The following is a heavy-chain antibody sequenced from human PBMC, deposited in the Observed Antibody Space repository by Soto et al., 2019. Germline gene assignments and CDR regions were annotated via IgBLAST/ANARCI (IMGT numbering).Heavy chain of an antibody. V-gene: IGHV4-39*01. J-gene: IGHJ4*02. Sequence: QLQLQESGPGLVKPSETLSLTCTVSGGSISSSNYYWGWIRQPPGKGLGWIGSVYYSGGTFYNPSLKSRVTISVDMSKNQFSLKLSSVTAADTALYYCARLDYDFWSGYYGDSWGQGTLVTVSS. D-gene: IGHD3-3*01. CDR3: ARLDYDFWSGYYGDS. CDR2: VYYSGGT. CDR1: GGSISSSNYY.